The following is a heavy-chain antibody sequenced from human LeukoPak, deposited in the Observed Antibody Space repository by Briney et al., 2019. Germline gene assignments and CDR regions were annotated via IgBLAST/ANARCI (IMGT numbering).Heavy chain of an antibody. V-gene: IGHV1-46*01. D-gene: IGHD3-22*01. CDR2: INPSGTGT. Sequence: VSVKVSCKASGYTFTSYGISWVRQAPGQGLEWMGVINPSGTGTSYAQKFQGRVTMTRDMSTSTVYMELSSLRSEDTAVYYCARVPTPSYYYDSSGYYPTFDYWGQGTLVTVSS. J-gene: IGHJ4*02. CDR1: GYTFTSYG. CDR3: ARVPTPSYYYDSSGYYPTFDY.